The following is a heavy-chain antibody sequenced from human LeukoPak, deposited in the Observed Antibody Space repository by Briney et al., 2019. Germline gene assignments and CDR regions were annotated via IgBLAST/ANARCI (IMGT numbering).Heavy chain of an antibody. Sequence: GGSLRLSCAASGFTFSDFYMSWIRQAPGKGLECVLYISHSGNSISYADSVKGRFTISRDNAKNSVYLQMNSLRAEDTAVYYCAKAIGIVVVPAAYFDYWGQGTLVTVSS. J-gene: IGHJ4*02. CDR1: GFTFSDFY. D-gene: IGHD2-2*01. CDR2: ISHSGNSI. CDR3: AKAIGIVVVPAAYFDY. V-gene: IGHV3-11*01.